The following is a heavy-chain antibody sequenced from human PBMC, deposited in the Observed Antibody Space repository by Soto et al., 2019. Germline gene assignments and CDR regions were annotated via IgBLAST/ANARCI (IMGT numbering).Heavy chain of an antibody. Sequence: QVQLVQSGAEVKRPGSSVKVSCKASGDMFRNSAFTWVRQAPGQGLAWMGVIIPLFRKTDVAQKFQGRVNLTADESTSSLDMEVSSLTSEDTAVYYCARALLSNGDPNIYFCYGLDVWGQGTTITVSS. D-gene: IGHD3-10*01. CDR2: IIPLFRKT. J-gene: IGHJ6*02. CDR3: ARALLSNGDPNIYFCYGLDV. CDR1: GDMFRNSA. V-gene: IGHV1-69*01.